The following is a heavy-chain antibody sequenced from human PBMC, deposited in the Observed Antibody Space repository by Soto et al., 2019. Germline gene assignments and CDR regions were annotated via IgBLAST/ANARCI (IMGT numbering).Heavy chain of an antibody. J-gene: IGHJ5*02. V-gene: IGHV3-33*08. D-gene: IGHD3-22*01. CDR3: VLLGSLGWFDP. Sequence: GSLRLSCAASGFTFSSYGVHWVRQAPGKGLEWVAVIWYDGSNKYYADSVKGRFTISRDNSKNTLYLQMNSLRAEDTAVYYCVLLGSLGWFDPWGQGTLVTVSS. CDR1: GFTFSSYG. CDR2: IWYDGSNK.